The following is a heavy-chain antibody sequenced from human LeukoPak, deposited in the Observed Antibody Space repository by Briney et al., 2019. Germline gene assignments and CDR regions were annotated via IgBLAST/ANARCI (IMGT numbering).Heavy chain of an antibody. Sequence: GGSLRLSCAASGFTFSSYAMHWVRQAPGKGLEWVAVISYDGSNKYYADSVKGRFTISRDNSKNTLYLQMNSLRAEDTAVYYCARDHQQQLVYWGQGTLVTVSS. CDR3: ARDHQQQLVY. V-gene: IGHV3-30*04. J-gene: IGHJ4*02. D-gene: IGHD6-13*01. CDR1: GFTFSSYA. CDR2: ISYDGSNK.